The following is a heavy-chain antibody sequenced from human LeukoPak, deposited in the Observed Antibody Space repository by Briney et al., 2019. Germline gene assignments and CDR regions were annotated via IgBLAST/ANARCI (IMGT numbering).Heavy chain of an antibody. Sequence: GASVKVSFKASGYTFTSYGISWVRQAPGQGLEWMGWISAYNGKTNYAQKLQGRVTMTTDTSTSTAYMELRSLRSDDTAVYYCAREGSRGNNYGMDVWGQGTTVTVSS. CDR2: ISAYNGKT. J-gene: IGHJ6*02. CDR3: AREGSRGNNYGMDV. CDR1: GYTFTSYG. V-gene: IGHV1-18*01. D-gene: IGHD1-14*01.